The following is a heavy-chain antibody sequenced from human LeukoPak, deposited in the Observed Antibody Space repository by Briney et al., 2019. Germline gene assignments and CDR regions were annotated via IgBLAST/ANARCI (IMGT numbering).Heavy chain of an antibody. CDR3: ARQHCSSGDCYFFD. D-gene: IGHD2-15*01. V-gene: IGHV3-33*01. CDR2: IWYDGNNK. Sequence: GGSLRLSCAASGFTFSSYGMHWVRQAPGKGLEWVALIWYDGNNKYYAGSVKGRFTISRDNSKNTLYLQLNSLRAEDTAVYYCARQHCSSGDCYFFDWGQGTLVTVSS. J-gene: IGHJ4*02. CDR1: GFTFSSYG.